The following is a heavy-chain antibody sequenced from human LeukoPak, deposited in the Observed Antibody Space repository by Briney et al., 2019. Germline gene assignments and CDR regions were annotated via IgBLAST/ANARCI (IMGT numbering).Heavy chain of an antibody. D-gene: IGHD2-15*01. J-gene: IGHJ4*02. Sequence: PGGSLRLSCAASGFTCSSHAMSWVRQAPGKGLERVSAISGSGGSTYYADSVKGRFTISRDNSKNTLYLQMNSLRAEDTAVYYCAPTPVSSSFYFDYWGQGTLVTVSS. CDR2: ISGSGGST. CDR1: GFTCSSHA. V-gene: IGHV3-23*01. CDR3: APTPVSSSFYFDY.